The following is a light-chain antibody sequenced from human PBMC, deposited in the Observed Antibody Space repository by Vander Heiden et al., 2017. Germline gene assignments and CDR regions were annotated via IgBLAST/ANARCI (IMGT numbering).Light chain of an antibody. CDR1: SGSVSTTYY. CDR3: ALYMGSGIWV. Sequence: QTVVTPEPSLSVSPGGTVTLTCGLSSGSVSTTYYPSWYQQTPGQTPRTLISNTNTRSSGVPDRFSGSILGNKAALTITGAQADDESDYYCALYMGSGIWVFGGGTKLTVL. J-gene: IGLJ3*02. CDR2: NTN. V-gene: IGLV8-61*01.